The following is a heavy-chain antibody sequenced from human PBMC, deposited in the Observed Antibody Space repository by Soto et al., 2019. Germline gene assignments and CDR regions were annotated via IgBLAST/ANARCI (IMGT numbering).Heavy chain of an antibody. V-gene: IGHV3-33*01. Sequence: LRLSCAASGFTFSSYGMHWVRQAPGKGLEWVAVIWYDGSNKYYADSVKGRFTISRDNSKNTLYLQMNSLRAEDTAVYYCARPAGYSSGWYGYWGQGTLVTVSS. J-gene: IGHJ4*02. CDR3: ARPAGYSSGWYGY. D-gene: IGHD6-19*01. CDR1: GFTFSSYG. CDR2: IWYDGSNK.